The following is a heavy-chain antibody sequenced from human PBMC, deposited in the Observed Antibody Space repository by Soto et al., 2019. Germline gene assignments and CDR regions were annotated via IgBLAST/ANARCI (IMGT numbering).Heavy chain of an antibody. CDR3: AKEFAFYYDSSAYSFDY. J-gene: IGHJ4*02. CDR2: ISYSGGKT. Sequence: PGGSLRLSCVVSGFTFNTYAMNWVRQAPGKGLEWVSGISYSGGKTYYADSVKGRFTISRANSKNILYLQMNSLRAEDTAVYYCAKEFAFYYDSSAYSFDYWGQGTLVTVS. V-gene: IGHV3-23*01. D-gene: IGHD3-22*01. CDR1: GFTFNTYA.